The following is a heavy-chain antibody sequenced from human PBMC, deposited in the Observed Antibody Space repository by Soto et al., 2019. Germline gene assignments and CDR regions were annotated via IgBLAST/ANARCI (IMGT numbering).Heavy chain of an antibody. CDR1: GGSISSYY. CDR3: AWGTPSPLIVRSSRRPWVDP. V-gene: IGHV4-59*08. CDR2: MYYGGRT. Sequence: SETLSLTCTVSGGSISSYYWSWIRQPPGKGLEWIGYMYYGGRTNYNPSLKSRVTISVDTSKMQVSLKLSSVTAADTAVYFCAWGTPSPLIVRSSRRPWVDPSSQGTWVTVSS. J-gene: IGHJ5*02. D-gene: IGHD1-26*01.